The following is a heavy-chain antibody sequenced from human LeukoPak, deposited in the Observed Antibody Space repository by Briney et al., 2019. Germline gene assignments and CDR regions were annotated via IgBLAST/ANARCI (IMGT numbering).Heavy chain of an antibody. D-gene: IGHD5-24*01. J-gene: IGHJ4*02. CDR1: GGSFSGYY. CDR2: INHSGST. Sequence: SETLSLTCAVYGGSFSGYYWSWIRQPPGKGLEWIGEINHSGSTNYNPSLKSRVTISVDTSKNQFSLHLYSVTPEDTAVYYCSRGWLQQGFDYWGQGTLVTASS. CDR3: SRGWLQQGFDY. V-gene: IGHV4-34*01.